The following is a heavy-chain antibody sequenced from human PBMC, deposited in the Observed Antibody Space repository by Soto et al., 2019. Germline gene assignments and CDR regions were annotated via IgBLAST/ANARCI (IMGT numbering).Heavy chain of an antibody. CDR3: VRIGRQSQTFYSWFDS. CDR1: DYSISSDFY. J-gene: IGHJ5*01. Sequence: LSLTCVVSDYSISSDFYWGWIREPPGKGLEWIGSIYHSGTTYYNPSLRSRLTISVDTSKNQFSLMLSSVTAADTALYYCVRIGRQSQTFYSWFDSRGQGSLVTVSS. V-gene: IGHV4-38-2*01. D-gene: IGHD1-26*01. CDR2: IYHSGTT.